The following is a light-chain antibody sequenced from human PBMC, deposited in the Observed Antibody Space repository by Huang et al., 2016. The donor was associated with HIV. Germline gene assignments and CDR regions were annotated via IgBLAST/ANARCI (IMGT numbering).Light chain of an antibody. Sequence: DIQMTQSPSSLSASVGDRVTITCRASQSISSYLNLYQQQPGKAPKLLIYAESSLQSGVPSRFSGRGSGTDFTLTISSLQPEDFATYYCQQSYSTASSFGQGTRLEIK. V-gene: IGKV1-39*01. J-gene: IGKJ5*01. CDR2: AES. CDR3: QQSYSTASS. CDR1: QSISSY.